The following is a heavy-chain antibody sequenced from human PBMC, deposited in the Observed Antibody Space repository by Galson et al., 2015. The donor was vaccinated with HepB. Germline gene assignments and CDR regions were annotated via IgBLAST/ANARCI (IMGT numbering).Heavy chain of an antibody. V-gene: IGHV3-30*14. CDR1: GFPFSSYA. Sequence: LRLSCAASGFPFSSYAMHWVRQAPGKGLGWVALISYDGGKKSYADSVKGRFSISRDNSKNTLYLQMNSLRVDDTAVYFCASGGLNHEYYFDYWGQGTLVTVSS. CDR2: ISYDGGKK. D-gene: IGHD1-14*01. J-gene: IGHJ4*02. CDR3: ASGGLNHEYYFDY.